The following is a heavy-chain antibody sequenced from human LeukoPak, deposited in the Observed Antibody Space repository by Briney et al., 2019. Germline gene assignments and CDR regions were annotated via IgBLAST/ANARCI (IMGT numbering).Heavy chain of an antibody. V-gene: IGHV3-53*01. CDR2: IYSGGST. CDR1: GFTVSSNY. Sequence: GWSLRLSCAASGFTVSSNYMSWVRQAPGKGLEWVSVIYSGGSTYYADSVKGRFTISRDNSKNTLYLQMNSLRAEDTAVYYCAREVRGNYYDSSGYYDYWGQGTLVTVSS. D-gene: IGHD3-22*01. CDR3: AREVRGNYYDSSGYYDY. J-gene: IGHJ4*02.